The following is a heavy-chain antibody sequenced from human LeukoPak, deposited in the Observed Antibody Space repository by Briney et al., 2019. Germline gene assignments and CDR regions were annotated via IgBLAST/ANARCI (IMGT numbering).Heavy chain of an antibody. CDR1: GGSISSGSYY. V-gene: IGHV4-61*02. J-gene: IGHJ5*02. CDR3: AREYYYGSGSYS. Sequence: SETLSLTCTVSGGSISSGSYYWSWIRQPAGKGLEWIGRIYTSGSTNYNPSLKGRVTISVDTSKNQFSLKLSSVTAADTAVYYCAREYYYGSGSYSWGQGTLVTVSS. D-gene: IGHD3-10*01. CDR2: IYTSGST.